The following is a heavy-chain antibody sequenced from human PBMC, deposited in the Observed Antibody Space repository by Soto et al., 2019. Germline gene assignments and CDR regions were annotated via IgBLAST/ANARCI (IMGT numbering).Heavy chain of an antibody. Sequence: EVQLVESGGGFVQPGGSLRLSCAASGFTFSSSWMHWVRQAPGKGLVWVSRINIDGTSTSYADSVKGRFTISRDNAKNTLYLQMNSLRAEDTSVYYCARVNWGSAWGQGTLVTVSS. V-gene: IGHV3-74*01. CDR3: ARVNWGSA. CDR1: GFTFSSSW. D-gene: IGHD7-27*01. J-gene: IGHJ5*02. CDR2: INIDGTST.